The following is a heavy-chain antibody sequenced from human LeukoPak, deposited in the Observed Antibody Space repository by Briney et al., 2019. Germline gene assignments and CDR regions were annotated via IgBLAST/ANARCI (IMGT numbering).Heavy chain of an antibody. CDR1: GGSISSSSFY. CDR3: ARDVTRYYDSSGYHDAFDI. J-gene: IGHJ3*02. Sequence: SETLSLTCSVSGGSISSSSFYWGWIRQPPGRGLEWIGSIYYSGSTYYNPSLKSRVTISVDTSKNQFSLKLSSVTAADTAVYYCARDVTRYYDSSGYHDAFDIWGQGTMVTVSS. V-gene: IGHV4-39*02. D-gene: IGHD3-22*01. CDR2: IYYSGST.